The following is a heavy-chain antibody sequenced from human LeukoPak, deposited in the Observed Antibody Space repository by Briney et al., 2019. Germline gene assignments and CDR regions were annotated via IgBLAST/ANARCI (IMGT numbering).Heavy chain of an antibody. D-gene: IGHD6-19*01. CDR1: GFTVTSNY. Sequence: GGSLRLSCAASGFTVTSNYMSWVRQAPGKGLEWVSVIYSGGSAYYADSVKGRFTISRDNSKNKLVLQMNNLRAEDTAVYYCTKGGEWLVASAYYYYYMDVWGKGTTVTISS. J-gene: IGHJ6*03. CDR2: IYSGGSA. CDR3: TKGGEWLVASAYYYYYMDV. V-gene: IGHV3-66*01.